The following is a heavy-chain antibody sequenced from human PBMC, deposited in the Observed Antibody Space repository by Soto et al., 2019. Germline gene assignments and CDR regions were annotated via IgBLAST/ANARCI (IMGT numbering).Heavy chain of an antibody. D-gene: IGHD3-10*01. Sequence: EVQLVESGGGLVQPGGSLRLSCAASGFTFRRYWVHWVRQVPGKGLVWVSRISNDGSSTSYADSVKGRFTISRDNAKNTLYLQMNSLRAEDTAVYYCTRSDYYGSGSYIYYYGMDVWGQGTTVTVSS. CDR2: ISNDGSST. CDR3: TRSDYYGSGSYIYYYGMDV. V-gene: IGHV3-74*01. CDR1: GFTFRRYW. J-gene: IGHJ6*02.